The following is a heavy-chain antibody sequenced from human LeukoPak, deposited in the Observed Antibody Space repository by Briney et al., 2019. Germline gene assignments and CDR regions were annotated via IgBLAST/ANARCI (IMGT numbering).Heavy chain of an antibody. J-gene: IGHJ5*02. Sequence: SETLSLTCAVYGGSFSGYYWSWIRQPPGKGLEWIGEINHSGSTNYNPSLKSRVTISVDTSKNQFSLKLSSVTAADTAVYYCARGSGSSPQKSNWFAPGGQGTLVTVSS. CDR3: ARGSGSSPQKSNWFAP. V-gene: IGHV4-34*01. CDR1: GGSFSGYY. D-gene: IGHD1-26*01. CDR2: INHSGST.